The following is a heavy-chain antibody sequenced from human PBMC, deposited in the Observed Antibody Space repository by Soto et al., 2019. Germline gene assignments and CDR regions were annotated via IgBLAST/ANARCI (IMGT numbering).Heavy chain of an antibody. CDR1: GFTFSSYA. CDR2: ISSNGGST. V-gene: IGHV3-64*01. CDR3: AREGYCSSTSCYSFHD. D-gene: IGHD2-2*01. J-gene: IGHJ4*02. Sequence: EVQLVESGGGLVQPGGSLRLSCAASGFTFSSYAMHWVRQAPGKRLEYVSAISSNGGSTYYANSVKGRFTISRDNSKNTLYLQMGSLRAEHMAVYYCAREGYCSSTSCYSFHDWAQRTLVTVSS.